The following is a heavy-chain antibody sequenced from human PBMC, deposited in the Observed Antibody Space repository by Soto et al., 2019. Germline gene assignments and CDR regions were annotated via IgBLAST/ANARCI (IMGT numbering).Heavy chain of an antibody. CDR3: AREGVAGHNWFDP. Sequence: EVQLVESGGGLVQPGGSLRLSCAASGFTFSTYSMNWVRQAPGKGLEWVSYISSSSTTIYYADSVKGRFTISRDNAKNSLYLQMNSLGAEDSAVYYCAREGVAGHNWFDPWGQGTLVTVSS. V-gene: IGHV3-48*01. CDR2: ISSSSTTI. D-gene: IGHD6-19*01. CDR1: GFTFSTYS. J-gene: IGHJ5*02.